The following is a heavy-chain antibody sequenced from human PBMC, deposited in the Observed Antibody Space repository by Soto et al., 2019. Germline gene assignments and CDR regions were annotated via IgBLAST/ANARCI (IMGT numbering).Heavy chain of an antibody. Sequence: SESLSLTCTVYGGSVSSGNYYWSWIRQPPGKGLEWIGYIYYSGSTNYNPSLKSRVTISVDTSRNQFSLKLSSVTAADTAVFYCASYDVLAAYYYWGQGTLVTVSS. V-gene: IGHV4-61*01. D-gene: IGHD3-9*01. CDR1: GGSVSSGNYY. J-gene: IGHJ4*02. CDR3: ASYDVLAAYYY. CDR2: IYYSGST.